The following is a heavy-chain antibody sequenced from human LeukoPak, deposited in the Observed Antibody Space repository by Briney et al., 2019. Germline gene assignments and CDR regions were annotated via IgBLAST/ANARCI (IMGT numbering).Heavy chain of an antibody. D-gene: IGHD2-15*01. CDR1: GYTFTGHY. J-gene: IGHJ4*02. V-gene: IGHV1-8*03. Sequence: ASVKVSCKASGYTFTGHYMHWVRQATGQGLEWMGWMNPNSGNTGYAQKFQGRVTITRNTSISTAYMELSSLRSEDTAVYYCARGSLDCSGGSCSLSFDYWGQGTLVTVSS. CDR3: ARGSLDCSGGSCSLSFDY. CDR2: MNPNSGNT.